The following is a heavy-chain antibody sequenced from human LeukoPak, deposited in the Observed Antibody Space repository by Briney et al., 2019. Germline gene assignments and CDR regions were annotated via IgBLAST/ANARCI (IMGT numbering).Heavy chain of an antibody. CDR2: ISSSSSTI. J-gene: IGHJ3*02. V-gene: IGHV3-48*01. Sequence: PGGSLRLSCAASGFTFSSYSMNWVRQAPGKGLEWVSYISSSSSTIYYADSVKGRFTISRDNAKNSLYLQMNSLRAEDTAVYYCARIEWERLGRAFDIWGQGTMVTVSS. CDR1: GFTFSSYS. CDR3: ARIEWERLGRAFDI. D-gene: IGHD1-26*01.